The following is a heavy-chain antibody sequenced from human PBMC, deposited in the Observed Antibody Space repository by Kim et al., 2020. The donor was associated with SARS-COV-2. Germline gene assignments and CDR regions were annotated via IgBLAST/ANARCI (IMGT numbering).Heavy chain of an antibody. CDR3: ARDGIGHYYDSSGGMDV. V-gene: IGHV4-30-4*01. CDR1: GGSISSGDYY. CDR2: IYYSGST. J-gene: IGHJ6*02. Sequence: SETLSLTCTVSGGSISSGDYYWSWIRQPPGKGLEWIGYIYYSGSTYYNPSLKSRVTISVDTSKNQFSLKLSSVTAADTAVYYCARDGIGHYYDSSGGMDVWGQGTTVTVSS. D-gene: IGHD3-22*01.